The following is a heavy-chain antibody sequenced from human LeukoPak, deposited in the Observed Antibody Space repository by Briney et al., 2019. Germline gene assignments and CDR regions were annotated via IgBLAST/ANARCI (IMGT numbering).Heavy chain of an antibody. Sequence: TSVKVSCKASGYSFTDYYIHWVRQAPGQGLEWMGWINPKSGGTNYPQNFQGRVSMTRDTSISTAYMELSRLRSDDTAVYYCARLFRGAVNSYYFDYWGQGTLVTVSS. D-gene: IGHD3-10*01. CDR1: GYSFTDYY. V-gene: IGHV1-2*02. J-gene: IGHJ4*02. CDR2: INPKSGGT. CDR3: ARLFRGAVNSYYFDY.